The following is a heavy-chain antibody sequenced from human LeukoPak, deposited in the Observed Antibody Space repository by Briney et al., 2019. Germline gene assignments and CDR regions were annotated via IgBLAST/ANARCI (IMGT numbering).Heavy chain of an antibody. V-gene: IGHV4-39*01. D-gene: IGHD6-19*01. CDR1: GGSISSSSYY. Sequence: SETLSLTCTVSGGSISSSSYYWGWIRQPPGKGLEWIGSIYYSGSTCYNPSLKSRVTISVDTSKNQFSLKLSSVTAADTAVYYCARVSGWFTNWFDPWGQGTLVTVSS. J-gene: IGHJ5*02. CDR2: IYYSGST. CDR3: ARVSGWFTNWFDP.